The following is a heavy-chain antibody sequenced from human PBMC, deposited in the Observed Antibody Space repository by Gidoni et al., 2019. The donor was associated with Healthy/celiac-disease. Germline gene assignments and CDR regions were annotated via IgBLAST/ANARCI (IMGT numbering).Heavy chain of an antibody. D-gene: IGHD1-26*01. Sequence: QVQLVESGGGVVPPGGSLRLSCAASGFTFSTYGMHWGRQAPGKGLEGVAVRGYDGSNKYYADSVKGRFTISRDNSKNTLDLQMNSLRAEDTAVYYCARDGQGVGANGGDAFDIWGQGTMVTVSS. CDR2: RGYDGSNK. CDR3: ARDGQGVGANGGDAFDI. J-gene: IGHJ3*02. CDR1: GFTFSTYG. V-gene: IGHV3-33*01.